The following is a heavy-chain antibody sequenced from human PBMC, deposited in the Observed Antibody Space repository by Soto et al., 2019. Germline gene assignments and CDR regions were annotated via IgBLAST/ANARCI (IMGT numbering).Heavy chain of an antibody. D-gene: IGHD2-15*01. CDR3: AREYCSGGSCPLTGYFQH. J-gene: IGHJ1*01. CDR2: ISSSGSTI. V-gene: IGHV3-11*01. CDR1: GFTFSDYY. Sequence: PGGSLRLSCAASGFTFSDYYMSWIRQAPGKGLEWVSYISSSGSTIYYADSVKGRFTISRDNAKNSLYLQMNSLRAEDTAVYYCAREYCSGGSCPLTGYFQHWGQGTLVTVSS.